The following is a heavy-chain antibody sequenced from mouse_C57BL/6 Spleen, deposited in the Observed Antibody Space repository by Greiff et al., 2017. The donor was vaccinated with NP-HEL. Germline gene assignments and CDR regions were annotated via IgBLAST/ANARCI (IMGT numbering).Heavy chain of an antibody. CDR2: IHPNSGST. J-gene: IGHJ3*01. CDR1: GYTFTSYW. CDR3: AKGPYEYDVSWFAY. D-gene: IGHD2-4*01. Sequence: QVQLQQPGAELVKPGASVKLSCKASGYTFTSYWMHWVKQRPGQGLEWIGMIHPNSGSTNYNEKFKSKATLTVDKSSSTAYMQLSSLTSEDSAVYYGAKGPYEYDVSWFAYWGQGTLVTVSA. V-gene: IGHV1-64*01.